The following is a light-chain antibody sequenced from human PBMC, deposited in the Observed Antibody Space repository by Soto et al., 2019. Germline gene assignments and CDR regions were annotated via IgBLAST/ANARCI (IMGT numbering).Light chain of an antibody. V-gene: IGLV2-14*01. Sequence: QSALIQPASVSGSPGQSIAISCTGTNSDVGAYNFVSWYQQYPGKAPKLIIHEVNNRPSGVSDRFSGSKSGNTASLTISGLQADDEADYYCSSFTTYNTRVFGTGTKVTVL. CDR2: EVN. CDR1: NSDVGAYNF. J-gene: IGLJ1*01. CDR3: SSFTTYNTRV.